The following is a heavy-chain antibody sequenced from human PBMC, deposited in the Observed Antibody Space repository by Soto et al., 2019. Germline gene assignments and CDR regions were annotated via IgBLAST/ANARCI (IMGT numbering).Heavy chain of an antibody. J-gene: IGHJ4*02. D-gene: IGHD3-22*01. CDR1: GGSINSGGYY. CDR3: ARNSISKKIDY. CDR2: IFYSGST. Sequence: QVQLQESGPGLVKPSQTLSLTCSVSGGSINSGGYYWTWMRQHPGKGLEWIGNIFYSGSTSYNPSLKSRLTISIDTSKTHFSLKLSSVTAADTAVYYCARNSISKKIDYWGQGTLVTVSS. V-gene: IGHV4-31*03.